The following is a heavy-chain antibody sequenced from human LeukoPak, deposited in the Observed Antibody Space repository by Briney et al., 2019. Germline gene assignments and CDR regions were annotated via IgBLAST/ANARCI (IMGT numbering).Heavy chain of an antibody. D-gene: IGHD6-19*01. CDR2: ISSSGRTI. J-gene: IGHJ4*02. Sequence: GGSLRLSCAATGFTFSSYEMNWDRQAPGTGLEWVSYISSSGRTIYYADSVKGRFTISRDNAKNSLYLQMNSLRAEDTAVYYCARISSLAVAGINWGQGTLVTVSS. V-gene: IGHV3-48*03. CDR1: GFTFSSYE. CDR3: ARISSLAVAGIN.